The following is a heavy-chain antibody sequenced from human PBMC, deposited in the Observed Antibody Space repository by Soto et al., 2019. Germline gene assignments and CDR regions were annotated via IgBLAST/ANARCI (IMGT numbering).Heavy chain of an antibody. V-gene: IGHV1-69*06. CDR2: IIPIFSTA. J-gene: IGHJ6*02. Sequence: QVQLVQSGAEVKKPGSSVKVSCKAAGGTFSSNAISWVRQAPGQGLEWMGGIIPIFSTANYAQKFQGRVTITADKSTSTAYMELSSLRSEDTAVYYCARNKGGVVVPAAVSSYYYYGMDVWGQGTAVTVSS. CDR3: ARNKGGVVVPAAVSSYYYYGMDV. D-gene: IGHD2-2*01. CDR1: GGTFSSNA.